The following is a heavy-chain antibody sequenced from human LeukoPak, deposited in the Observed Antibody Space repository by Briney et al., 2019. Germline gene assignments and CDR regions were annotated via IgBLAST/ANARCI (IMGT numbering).Heavy chain of an antibody. V-gene: IGHV3-48*01. Sequence: PGGSLRLSCAASGFTFSSYSMNWVRQAPGKGLEWVSYISSSSTIYYADSVKGRFTISRDNAKNSLYLQMNSLKTEDTAVYYCTRVVRRYCSSTSCYHYYYYYYMDVWGKGTTVTISS. D-gene: IGHD2-2*01. J-gene: IGHJ6*03. CDR3: TRVVRRYCSSTSCYHYYYYYYMDV. CDR1: GFTFSSYS. CDR2: ISSSSTI.